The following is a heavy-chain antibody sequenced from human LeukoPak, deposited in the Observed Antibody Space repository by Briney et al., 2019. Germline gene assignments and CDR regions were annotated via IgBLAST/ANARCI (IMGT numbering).Heavy chain of an antibody. CDR1: GFPFSSYA. Sequence: GGSLRPSCAASGFPFSSYAMSWVRQAPGKGLEWVSSITDRGDYTYYADSVKGRFTISRDNSRNTLYLQMNSLRAEDTAIYYCAKGVGSASPYYFDYWGQGTLVTVSS. D-gene: IGHD2-2*01. V-gene: IGHV3-23*01. CDR2: ITDRGDYT. J-gene: IGHJ4*02. CDR3: AKGVGSASPYYFDY.